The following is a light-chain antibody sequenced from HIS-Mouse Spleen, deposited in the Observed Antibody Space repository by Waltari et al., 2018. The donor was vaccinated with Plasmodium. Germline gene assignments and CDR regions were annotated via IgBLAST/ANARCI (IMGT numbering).Light chain of an antibody. Sequence: DIQITQSPSTPSASVGDRVTITCRARQSISSWLAWYQQKPGKAPTLLISKASSLESGVPSRFSGRGSGTEFAFSISSLQPDDFATYYCEQYNSYSWTFGQGTKVEMK. CDR3: EQYNSYSWT. J-gene: IGKJ1*01. CDR1: QSISSW. V-gene: IGKV1-5*03. CDR2: KAS.